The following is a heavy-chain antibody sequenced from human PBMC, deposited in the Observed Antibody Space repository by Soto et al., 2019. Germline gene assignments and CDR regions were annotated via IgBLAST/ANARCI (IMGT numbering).Heavy chain of an antibody. V-gene: IGHV3-23*01. CDR3: AKARYSNYVRDAFDV. D-gene: IGHD4-4*01. Sequence: GGSLRLSCAASGFTFSSYAMSWVRQAPGKGLDWVSGISDSGGSTNHADSVKGRFTISRDNSKNTLDLQMNSLRAEDTAIYYCAKARYSNYVRDAFDVWGQGTMVTVSS. CDR2: ISDSGGST. CDR1: GFTFSSYA. J-gene: IGHJ3*01.